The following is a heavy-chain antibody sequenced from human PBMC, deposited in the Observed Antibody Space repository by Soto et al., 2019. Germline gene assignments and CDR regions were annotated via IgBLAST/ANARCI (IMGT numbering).Heavy chain of an antibody. J-gene: IGHJ5*02. D-gene: IGHD2-15*01. Sequence: ASVKVSCKASGYTFTSYGISWVRQAPGQGLEWMGWISAYNGNTNYAQKLQGRVTMTTDTSTSTAYMELRSLRSDDTAVYYCARDSSVVVVAATVYWFDPWGQGTLVTVSS. CDR2: ISAYNGNT. CDR1: GYTFTSYG. V-gene: IGHV1-18*01. CDR3: ARDSSVVVVAATVYWFDP.